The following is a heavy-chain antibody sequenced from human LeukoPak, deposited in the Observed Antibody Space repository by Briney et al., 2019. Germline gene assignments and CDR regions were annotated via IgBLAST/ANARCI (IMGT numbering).Heavy chain of an antibody. V-gene: IGHV4-30-4*08. D-gene: IGHD3-22*01. J-gene: IGHJ4*02. CDR2: IYYSGST. CDR1: GGSFSGYY. CDR3: ARYYYDSSGYDY. Sequence: PSETLSLTCAVYGGSFSGYYWSWIRQPPGKGLEWIGYIYYSGSTYYNPSLKSRVTISVDTSKNQFSLKLSSVTAADTAVYYRARYYYDSSGYDYWGQGTLVTVSS.